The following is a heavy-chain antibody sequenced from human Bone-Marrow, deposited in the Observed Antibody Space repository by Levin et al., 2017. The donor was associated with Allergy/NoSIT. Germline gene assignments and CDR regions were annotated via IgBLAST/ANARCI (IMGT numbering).Heavy chain of an antibody. D-gene: IGHD3-22*01. CDR1: GYTFTGYY. Sequence: GESLKISCKASGYTFTGYYLHWVRQAPGQGPEWMGWVNPNSGGPNYAQKFQGRVTMTRDTSISTAYMELSRLRSDDTAVYYCARLSHYNDSCWGPGTLVTVSS. CDR2: VNPNSGGP. J-gene: IGHJ4*02. CDR3: ARLSHYNDSC. V-gene: IGHV1-2*02.